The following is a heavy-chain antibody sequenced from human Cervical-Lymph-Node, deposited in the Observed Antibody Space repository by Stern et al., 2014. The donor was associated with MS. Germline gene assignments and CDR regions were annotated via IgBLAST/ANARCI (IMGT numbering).Heavy chain of an antibody. V-gene: IGHV3-30*18. CDR3: AKGRFPYYYDTSGYYAPLDY. CDR1: GFTFRNYG. J-gene: IGHJ4*02. D-gene: IGHD3-22*01. CDR2: ISYDGRNK. Sequence: VQLVQSGGGVVQPGRYLRLSCSASGFTFRNYGMHWVRKATGKGLEWVAVISYDGRNKYYADSVKGRFTISRDNSKNTLYLQMHSLRTEDTAVYYCAKGRFPYYYDTSGYYAPLDYWGQGTLVTVSS.